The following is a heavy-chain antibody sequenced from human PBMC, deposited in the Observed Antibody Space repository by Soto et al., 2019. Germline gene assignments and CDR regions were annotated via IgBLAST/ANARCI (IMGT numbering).Heavy chain of an antibody. D-gene: IGHD3-3*01. J-gene: IGHJ4*01. CDR2: LNTANGNT. Sequence: GASVKVSCKTSGYTFTNYIIQWVRQAPGQRPEWMGWLNTANGNTKYSKNFQDRVTITRNISATTAYMEVTNLTSEDTAVYYCARDWRGALDYWGQGALVTVSS. CDR3: ARDWRGALDY. CDR1: GYTFTNYI. V-gene: IGHV1-3*04.